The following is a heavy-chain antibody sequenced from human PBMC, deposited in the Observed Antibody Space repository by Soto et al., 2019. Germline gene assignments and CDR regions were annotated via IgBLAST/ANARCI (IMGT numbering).Heavy chain of an antibody. CDR3: VRVVGATNSYYGMDV. V-gene: IGHV5-51*01. D-gene: IGHD1-26*01. CDR2: IYPGDSDT. Sequence: GESLKISCKGSGYSFTSYWIGWVRQMPGKGLEWMGIIYPGDSDTRYSPSFQGQVTISADKSISTAYLQWSSLKASDTAMYYCVRVVGATNSYYGMDVWGQGTTVTVSS. CDR1: GYSFTSYW. J-gene: IGHJ6*02.